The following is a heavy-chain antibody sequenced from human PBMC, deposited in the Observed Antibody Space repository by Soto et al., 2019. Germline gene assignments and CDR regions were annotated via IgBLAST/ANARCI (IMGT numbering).Heavy chain of an antibody. Sequence: SETLSLTCTVSGGSISSSRYYWGWIRQPPGKGLEWIGSIYYSGSTYYNPSLKSRVTISVDTSKNQFSLKLSSVTAADTAVYYCARRGLAVAGLFDYWGRGTLVTVSS. CDR3: ARRGLAVAGLFDY. J-gene: IGHJ4*02. V-gene: IGHV4-39*01. CDR2: IYYSGST. D-gene: IGHD6-19*01. CDR1: GGSISSSRYY.